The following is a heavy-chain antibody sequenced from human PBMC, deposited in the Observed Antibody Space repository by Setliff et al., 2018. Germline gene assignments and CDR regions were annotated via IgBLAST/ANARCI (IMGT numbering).Heavy chain of an antibody. CDR3: ARHRGVDYGDLYYYYYYMDV. CDR2: IYPGDSDT. V-gene: IGHV5-51*01. Sequence: PGESLKISCKGSGYSFTSYWIGWVCQMPGKGLEWMGIIYPGDSDTRYSPSFQGQVTISADKSISTAYLQWSSLKASDTAMYYCARHRGVDYGDLYYYYYYMDVWGKGTTVTVSS. J-gene: IGHJ6*03. D-gene: IGHD4-17*01. CDR1: GYSFTSYW.